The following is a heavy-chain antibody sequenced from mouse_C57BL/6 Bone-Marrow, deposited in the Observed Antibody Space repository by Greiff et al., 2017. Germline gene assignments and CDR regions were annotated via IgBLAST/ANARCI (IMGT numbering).Heavy chain of an antibody. CDR2: ISSGGSYT. Sequence: EVNVVESGGDLVKPGGSLKLSCAASGFTFSSYGMSWVRQTPDKRLEWVATISSGGSYTYYPDSVKGRFTISRDNDKNTLYLQMSSLKSEDTAMYYCARQGSGSSFDWYFDVWGTGTTVTVSS. D-gene: IGHD1-1*01. J-gene: IGHJ1*03. V-gene: IGHV5-6*01. CDR1: GFTFSSYG. CDR3: ARQGSGSSFDWYFDV.